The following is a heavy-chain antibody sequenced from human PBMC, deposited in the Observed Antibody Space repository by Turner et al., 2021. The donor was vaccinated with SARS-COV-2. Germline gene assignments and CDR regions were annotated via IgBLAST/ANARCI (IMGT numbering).Heavy chain of an antibody. CDR1: GFTFSSYS. CDR3: ARARWDYYDSSGYYPNAFDI. J-gene: IGHJ3*02. D-gene: IGHD3-22*01. CDR2: ISSSSSYI. V-gene: IGHV3-21*01. Sequence: EVQLVESGGGLVKPGGSLRLSCASSGFTFSSYSMNWVRQDTGKGLEWVSSISSSSSYIYYADSVKGRFTISRDNAKNSLYLQMNSLKAEDTAVYYCARARWDYYDSSGYYPNAFDIWGQGTMVTVSS.